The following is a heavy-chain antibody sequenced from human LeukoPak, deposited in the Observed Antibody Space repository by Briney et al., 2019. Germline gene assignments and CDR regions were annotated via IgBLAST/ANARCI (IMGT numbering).Heavy chain of an antibody. D-gene: IGHD2-15*01. V-gene: IGHV3-23*01. CDR3: AKDFGVVVVANWFDP. CDR1: GFAFHNYA. CDR2: ISGSGGST. Sequence: PGGSLRLSCVGSGFAFHNYAMHWVRRPPGKGLEWVSAISGSGGSTYYADSVKGRFTISRDNSKNTLYLQMNSLRAEDTAVYYCAKDFGVVVVANWFDPWGQGTLVTVSS. J-gene: IGHJ5*02.